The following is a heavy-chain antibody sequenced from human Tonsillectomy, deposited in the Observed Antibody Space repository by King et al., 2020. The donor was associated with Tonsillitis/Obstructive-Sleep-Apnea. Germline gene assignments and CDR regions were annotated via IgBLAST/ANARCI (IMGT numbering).Heavy chain of an antibody. CDR3: ARDLYAYCSGGSCYDAFDI. V-gene: IGHV3-30*04. J-gene: IGHJ3*02. CDR2: ISYDGSNK. CDR1: GFTFSSYA. D-gene: IGHD2-15*01. Sequence: VQLVESGGGVVQPGRSLRLSCAASGFTFSSYAMHWVRQAPGKGLEWVAVISYDGSNKYYADSVKGRFTISRDNSKNTLYLQMNSLRAEVTAVYYCARDLYAYCSGGSCYDAFDIWGQGTMVTVSS.